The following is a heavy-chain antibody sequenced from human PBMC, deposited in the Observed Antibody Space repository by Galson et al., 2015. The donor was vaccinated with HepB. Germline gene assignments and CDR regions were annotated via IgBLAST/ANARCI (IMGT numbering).Heavy chain of an antibody. Sequence: SLRLSCAASGFTFSNAWMSWVRQAPGKGLEWVGRIKTKTDGGTTDYGAPVKGRFTISRDDSKNTLYLQVNSLKTEDTAVYYCTTVRWLYSDYYYYMDVWGKGTTVTVSS. CDR3: TTVRWLYSDYYYYMDV. J-gene: IGHJ6*03. V-gene: IGHV3-15*01. CDR2: IKTKTDGGTT. CDR1: GFTFSNAW. D-gene: IGHD5-24*01.